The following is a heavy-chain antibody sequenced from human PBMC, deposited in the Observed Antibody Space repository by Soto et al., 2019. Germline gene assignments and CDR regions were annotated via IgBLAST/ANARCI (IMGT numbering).Heavy chain of an antibody. CDR1: GGTFSSYA. CDR2: IIPIFGTA. Sequence: QVQLVQSGAEVKKPGSSVKVSCKASGGTFSSYAISWVRQAPGQGLEWMGGIIPIFGTANYAQKFQGRVTITADECTSTAYMELSSLRSEDTAVYYCARDRAIVGATYQFFGYYGMDVWGQGTTVTVSS. CDR3: ARDRAIVGATYQFFGYYGMDV. J-gene: IGHJ6*02. D-gene: IGHD1-26*01. V-gene: IGHV1-69*12.